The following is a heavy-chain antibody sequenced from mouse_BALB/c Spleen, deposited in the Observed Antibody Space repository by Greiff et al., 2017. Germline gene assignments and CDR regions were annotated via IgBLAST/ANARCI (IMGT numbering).Heavy chain of an antibody. CDR1: GFNIKDYY. J-gene: IGHJ4*01. Sequence: VQLKQSGAELVRSGASVKLSCTASGFNIKDYYMHWVKQRPEQGLEWIGWIDPENGDTEYAPKFQGKATMTADTSSNTAYLQLSSLTSEDTAVYYCNSYGNAMDYWGQGTSVTVSS. CDR2: IDPENGDT. D-gene: IGHD2-1*01. CDR3: NSYGNAMDY. V-gene: IGHV14-4*02.